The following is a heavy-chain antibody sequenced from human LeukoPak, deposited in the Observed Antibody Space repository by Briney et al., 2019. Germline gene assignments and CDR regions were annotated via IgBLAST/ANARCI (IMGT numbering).Heavy chain of an antibody. CDR2: ISGNGGTT. CDR3: ARRDYSDSSGYVPLFDY. J-gene: IGHJ4*02. D-gene: IGHD3-22*01. CDR1: GFTFSTYA. Sequence: PGGSLRLSCAASGFTFSTYAMTWVRQAPGRGLNWVTAISGNGGTTYYADSVKGRFTIPRDNSKNLVHLQMNSLRAEDTGVYYCARRDYSDSSGYVPLFDYWGQGTLVTVSS. V-gene: IGHV3-23*01.